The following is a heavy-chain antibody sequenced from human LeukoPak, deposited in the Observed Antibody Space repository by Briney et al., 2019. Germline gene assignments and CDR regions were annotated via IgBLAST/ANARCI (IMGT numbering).Heavy chain of an antibody. V-gene: IGHV3-7*01. J-gene: IGHJ4*02. CDR2: IKPDGSAR. CDR3: ARANNSSWHN. Sequence: GGSLSLSCAPSGFTFCSNWMSWVRDVPGRGLEWVANIKPDGSARDYAASVKGRFTFSRDNAKNSLYLQMNSLRVEDTAVYYCARANNSSWHNWGQGTMVTVSA. CDR1: GFTFCSNW. D-gene: IGHD6-13*01.